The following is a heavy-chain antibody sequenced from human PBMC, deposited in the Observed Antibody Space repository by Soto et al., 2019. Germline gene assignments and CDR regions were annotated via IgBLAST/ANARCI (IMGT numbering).Heavy chain of an antibody. Sequence: QVQLVESGGGVVQPGRSLRLSCAASGFTFSSYGMHGVRQAPGKGLEWVALISYDGSNKYYADSVKGRFTISRDNSKNTLYLQMNSLRTEDTAVYYCAKDLGHGGRGAFDIWGQGTMVTVSS. CDR2: ISYDGSNK. CDR1: GFTFSSYG. V-gene: IGHV3-30*18. D-gene: IGHD7-27*01. J-gene: IGHJ3*02. CDR3: AKDLGHGGRGAFDI.